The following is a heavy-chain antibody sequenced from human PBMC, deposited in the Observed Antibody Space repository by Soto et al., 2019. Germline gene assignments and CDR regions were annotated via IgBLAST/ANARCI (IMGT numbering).Heavy chain of an antibody. J-gene: IGHJ5*02. CDR2: INHSGST. CDR3: ARVVLRYRQLVLGRNWFDP. D-gene: IGHD6-13*01. V-gene: IGHV4-34*01. CDR1: GGSFSGYY. Sequence: LETLSLTCAVYGGSFSGYYWSWIRQPPGKELEWIGEINHSGSTNYNPSLKSRVTISVDTSKNQFSLKLSSVTAADTAVYYCARVVLRYRQLVLGRNWFDPWGQGTLVTVSS.